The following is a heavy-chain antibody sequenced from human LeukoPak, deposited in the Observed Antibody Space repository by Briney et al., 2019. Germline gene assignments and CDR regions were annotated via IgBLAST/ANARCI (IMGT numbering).Heavy chain of an antibody. V-gene: IGHV3-21*01. D-gene: IGHD6-13*01. CDR2: ISSSSSYI. J-gene: IGHJ3*02. CDR3: AREGFNSSSWSAFIT. CDR1: GFTFSSYS. Sequence: GGSLRLSCAASGFTFSSYSMNWVRQAPGKGLEWVSSISSSSSYIYYADSVKGRFTISRDNAKNSLYLQMNSLRAEDTAVYYCAREGFNSSSWSAFITWGKGTMLTVS.